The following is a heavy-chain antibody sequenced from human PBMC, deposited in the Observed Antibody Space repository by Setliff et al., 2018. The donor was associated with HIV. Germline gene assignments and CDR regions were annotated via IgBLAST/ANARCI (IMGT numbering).Heavy chain of an antibody. CDR3: ARGVQWPGWYYLDY. J-gene: IGHJ4*02. V-gene: IGHV1-18*01. Sequence: ASVKVSCKASGYTFTSYGISCVRQAPGQGLEWMGWISAYNGNTNYAHKLQGRVTMTTDTSPSTAYMELCSLRSEDTAVYYCARGVQWPGWYYLDYRGQGTLVTASS. D-gene: IGHD6-19*01. CDR2: ISAYNGNT. CDR1: GYTFTSYG.